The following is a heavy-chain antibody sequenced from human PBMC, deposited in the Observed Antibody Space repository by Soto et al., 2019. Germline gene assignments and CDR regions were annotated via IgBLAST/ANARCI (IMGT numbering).Heavy chain of an antibody. D-gene: IGHD2-15*01. CDR2: ISRSGDRT. V-gene: IGHV3-64*02. CDR1: GFTFSSYN. J-gene: IGHJ4*02. CDR3: ARARCSSGQCYDFDD. Sequence: EVQLVESGEGLVQPGGSLRLSCAASGFTFSSYNIHWIRQAPGKGLEFVSAISRSGDRTYYADSVKGRFTITRDNSKKTVWLHMGSVRAEDMGVYYCARARCSSGQCYDFDDWGRGALVSVSS.